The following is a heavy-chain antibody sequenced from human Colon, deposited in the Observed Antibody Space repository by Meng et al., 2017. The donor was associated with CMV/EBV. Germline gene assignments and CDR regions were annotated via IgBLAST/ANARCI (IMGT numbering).Heavy chain of an antibody. CDR3: VHHYRSAWYNWFDP. J-gene: IGHJ5*02. Sequence: GVSLSTSGVAVGWIRQPPGKALEWLAFVYWTDDKRYRPSLRSRLTITKDTSKNQVVLTMTNMDPEDSATYYCVHHYRSAWYNWFDPWGQGTLVTVSS. CDR2: VYWTDDK. V-gene: IGHV2-5*01. CDR1: GVSLSTSGVA. D-gene: IGHD2-15*01.